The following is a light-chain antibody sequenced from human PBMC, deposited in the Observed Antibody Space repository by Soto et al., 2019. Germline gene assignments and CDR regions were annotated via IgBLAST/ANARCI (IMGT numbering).Light chain of an antibody. CDR1: SSNIGAGYD. Sequence: QPVLTQPPSVSGAPGQRVTISCTASSSNIGAGYDVHWYQQLPGTAPKLLIYGNTNRPSGVPDRFSGSKSGTSASLAITGLQDEDEADYYCQSYDSSLSAWVFGGGTKLTVL. J-gene: IGLJ3*02. CDR2: GNT. CDR3: QSYDSSLSAWV. V-gene: IGLV1-40*01.